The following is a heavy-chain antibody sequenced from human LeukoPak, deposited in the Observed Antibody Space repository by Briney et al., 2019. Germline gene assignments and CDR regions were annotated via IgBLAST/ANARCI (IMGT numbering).Heavy chain of an antibody. CDR1: GLTFSSYW. CDR2: IKQDGSEK. D-gene: IGHD2-15*01. CDR3: ARERCSGGSCYSHYYYGMDV. J-gene: IGHJ6*02. Sequence: GGSLRLSCAASGLTFSSYWMSWVRQAPGKGLEWVANIKQDGSEKYYVDSVKGRFTISRDNAKNSLYLQMNSLRAEDTAVYYCARERCSGGSCYSHYYYGMDVWGQGTTVTVSS. V-gene: IGHV3-7*01.